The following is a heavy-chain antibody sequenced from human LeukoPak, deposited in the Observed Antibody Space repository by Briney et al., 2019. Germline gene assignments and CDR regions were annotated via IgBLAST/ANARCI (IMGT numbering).Heavy chain of an antibody. Sequence: ASVKVSCKASGYTFTGYYMHWVRQAPGQGLEWMGWINPNSGGTNFAQKFQGRVTMTRDTSSSTAYMELSRLMSDDTAVYYCARAFCSSTTCKRFNYFDQWGRGTLVTVSS. CDR3: ARAFCSSTTCKRFNYFDQ. CDR2: INPNSGGT. D-gene: IGHD2-2*01. J-gene: IGHJ4*02. CDR1: GYTFTGYY. V-gene: IGHV1-2*02.